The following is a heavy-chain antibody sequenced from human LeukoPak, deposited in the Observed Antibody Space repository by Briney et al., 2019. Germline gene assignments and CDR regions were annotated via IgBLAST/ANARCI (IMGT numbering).Heavy chain of an antibody. CDR3: ARGGQYYDFWSGPPDV. Sequence: ASETLSLTCTVSGGSISSYYWSWIRQPPGKGLEWIGYIYYSGSTNYNPSLKSRVTISVDTSKNQFSLKLSSVTAADTAVYYCARGGQYYDFWSGPPDVWGKGTTVTVSS. V-gene: IGHV4-59*01. CDR1: GGSISSYY. CDR2: IYYSGST. D-gene: IGHD3-3*01. J-gene: IGHJ6*04.